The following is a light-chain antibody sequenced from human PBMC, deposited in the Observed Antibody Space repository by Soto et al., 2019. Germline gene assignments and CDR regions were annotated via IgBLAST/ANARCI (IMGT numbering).Light chain of an antibody. Sequence: ERVMTQSPATLSVSPGERATLSCRASQFVSSNLAWYQQKPGQAPRLLIYDATTRATGIPGRFSGSGSGTEFTLTVSSLQSEDFAIYYCQQYHNWPFIFGGGTKVEIK. J-gene: IGKJ4*01. V-gene: IGKV3-15*01. CDR3: QQYHNWPFI. CDR1: QFVSSN. CDR2: DAT.